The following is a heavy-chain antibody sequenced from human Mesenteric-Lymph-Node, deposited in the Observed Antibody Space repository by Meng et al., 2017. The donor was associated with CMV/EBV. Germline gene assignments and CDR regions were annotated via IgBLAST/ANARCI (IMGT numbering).Heavy chain of an antibody. D-gene: IGHD3-3*01. CDR3: ARGFTIFGYYGMDV. CDR1: GFTFSSYS. Sequence: GESLKISCAASGFTFSSYSMNWVRQAPGKGLEWVSSISSSSSYIYYADSVKGRFTISRDNAKNSLYLQMNSLRAEDTAVYYCARGFTIFGYYGMDVWGQGTTVTVSS. CDR2: ISSSSSYI. J-gene: IGHJ6*02. V-gene: IGHV3-21*01.